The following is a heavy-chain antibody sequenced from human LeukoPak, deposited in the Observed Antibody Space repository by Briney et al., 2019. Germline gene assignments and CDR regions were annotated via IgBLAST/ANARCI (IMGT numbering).Heavy chain of an antibody. CDR1: GGSFSAYY. Sequence: SETLSLTCAVYGGSFSAYYWTWIRQPPGKGLEWIGEINHRGNPNYNPSLKSRVTISVDTSKSQFSLKLSSVTAADTAVYYCARGRVDIVATQTTNYYYYYYMDVWGKGTTVTVSS. V-gene: IGHV4-34*01. J-gene: IGHJ6*03. CDR3: ARGRVDIVATQTTNYYYYYYMDV. D-gene: IGHD5-12*01. CDR2: INHRGNP.